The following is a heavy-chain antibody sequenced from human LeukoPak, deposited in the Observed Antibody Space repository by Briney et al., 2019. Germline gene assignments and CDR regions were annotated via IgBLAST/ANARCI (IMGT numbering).Heavy chain of an antibody. J-gene: IGHJ4*02. V-gene: IGHV4-39*01. D-gene: IGHD6-19*01. CDR2: IYYSGST. CDR1: GGSISSSSYY. CDR3: ATPPPGGYSSSLDY. Sequence: MSSETLSLTCTVSGGSISSSSYYWGWIRQPPGKGLEWIGSIYYSGSTYYNPSLKSRVTISVDTSKNQFSLKLSSVTAADTAVYYCATPPPGGYSSSLDYWGQGTLVTVSS.